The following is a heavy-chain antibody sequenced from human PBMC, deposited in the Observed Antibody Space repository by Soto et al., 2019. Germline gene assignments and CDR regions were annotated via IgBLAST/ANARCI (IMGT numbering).Heavy chain of an antibody. CDR2: INPNSGGT. CDR1: GYTFTGYD. Sequence: GASVKVSCKASGYTFTGYDMHWVRQAPGQGLEWMGWINPNSGGTNYAQKFQGWVTMTRDTSISTAYMELSRLRSDDTAVYYCARVPGGSNWYYDYWGQGTLVTVSS. V-gene: IGHV1-2*04. D-gene: IGHD1-1*01. J-gene: IGHJ4*02. CDR3: ARVPGGSNWYYDY.